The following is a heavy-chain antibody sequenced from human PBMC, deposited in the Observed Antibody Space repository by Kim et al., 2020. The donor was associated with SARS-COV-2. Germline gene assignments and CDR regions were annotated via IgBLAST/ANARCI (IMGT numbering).Heavy chain of an antibody. CDR2: ISGSGGST. V-gene: IGHV3-23*01. D-gene: IGHD3-3*01. CDR1: GFTFSSYA. CDR3: AKEGQKVRFLDRVRGKNYYGMDV. Sequence: GGSLRLSCAASGFTFSSYAMSWVRQAPGKGLEWVSAISGSGGSTYYADSVKGRFTISRDNSKNTLYLQMNSLRAEDTAVYYCAKEGQKVRFLDRVRGKNYYGMDVWGQGTTVTVSS. J-gene: IGHJ6*02.